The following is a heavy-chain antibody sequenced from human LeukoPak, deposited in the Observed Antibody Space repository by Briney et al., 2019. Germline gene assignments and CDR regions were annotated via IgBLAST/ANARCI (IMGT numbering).Heavy chain of an antibody. CDR3: ARVRAAAGPHYNYYYYMDV. CDR1: GFTFSSNS. CDR2: IISTITYI. J-gene: IGHJ6*03. Sequence: GGYLRLYSAAAGFTFSSNSMNRVRQAPGKGLKWVSSIISTITYISYADSVKGRFTNSRDNAKNSLYLHRNSPKAEDTDVYYCARVRAAAGPHYNYYYYMDVWGKGTTVTVSS. V-gene: IGHV3-21*01. D-gene: IGHD6-13*01.